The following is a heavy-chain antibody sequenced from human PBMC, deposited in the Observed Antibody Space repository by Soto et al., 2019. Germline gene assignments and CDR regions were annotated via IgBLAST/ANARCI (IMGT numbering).Heavy chain of an antibody. CDR1: GFTFSSYW. V-gene: IGHV3-74*01. CDR2: IKGDLSST. D-gene: IGHD3-10*01. Sequence: EVQLVESGGDLVQPGGSLRLSCAASGFTFSSYWMHWVRQAPGKGPVWVSRIKGDLSSTNYADSVKGRFTISRDNAKNTLYLQMNSLRAEDTAVYYCARGAGGYYDMDAWGKGTTVTVSS. J-gene: IGHJ6*03. CDR3: ARGAGGYYDMDA.